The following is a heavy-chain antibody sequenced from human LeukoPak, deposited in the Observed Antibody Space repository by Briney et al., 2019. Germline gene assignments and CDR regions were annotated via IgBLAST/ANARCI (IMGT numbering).Heavy chain of an antibody. D-gene: IGHD5-12*01. CDR3: ARXRGYSGYEGRYYYYGMDV. Sequence: GGSLRLSCAASGFTVGSNYMSWVRQAPGKGLEWVSVIYSGGSTYYADSVKGRFTISRDNSKNTLYLQMNSLRAEDTAIYYCARXRGYSGYEGRYYYYGMDVWGQGTTVTVSS. J-gene: IGHJ6*02. CDR2: IYSGGST. CDR1: GFTVGSNY. V-gene: IGHV3-53*01.